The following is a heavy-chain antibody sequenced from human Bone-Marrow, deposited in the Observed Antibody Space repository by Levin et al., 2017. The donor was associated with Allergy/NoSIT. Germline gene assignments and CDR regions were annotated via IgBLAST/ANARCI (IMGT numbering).Heavy chain of an antibody. CDR3: AKMKGDDGAWSGYLGRRTLSSYYGLDV. J-gene: IGHJ6*02. CDR2: IIPVFGTA. D-gene: IGHD3-3*01. Sequence: AASVKVSCKASGNSINTYGFRWVRQAPGQGLEWMGSIIPVFGTANYAQRFQGRVTITADKSTNTVYMELSSLTSEDTAVYYCAKMKGDDGAWSGYLGRRTLSSYYGLDVWGQGTTVTVSS. V-gene: IGHV1-69*06. CDR1: GNSINTYG.